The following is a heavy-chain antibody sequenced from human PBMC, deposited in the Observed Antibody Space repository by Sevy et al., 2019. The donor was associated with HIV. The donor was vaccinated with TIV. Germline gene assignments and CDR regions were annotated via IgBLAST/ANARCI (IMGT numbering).Heavy chain of an antibody. J-gene: IGHJ5*02. CDR3: ARGGNIVLMVYAQDNWFDP. CDR2: INPNSGGT. Sequence: ASVKVSCKASGYTFTGYYMHWVRQAPGQGLEWMGWINPNSGGTNYAQKFQGRVTMTRETSISTAYMELSRLRSDDTAVYYCARGGNIVLMVYAQDNWFDPWGQGTLVTVSS. CDR1: GYTFTGYY. D-gene: IGHD2-8*01. V-gene: IGHV1-2*02.